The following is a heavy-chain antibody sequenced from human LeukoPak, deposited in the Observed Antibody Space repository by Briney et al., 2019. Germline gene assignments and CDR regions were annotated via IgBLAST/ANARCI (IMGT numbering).Heavy chain of an antibody. V-gene: IGHV1-46*01. CDR1: GYTFTSYY. J-gene: IGHJ5*02. CDR3: GRDQHWDLQLRYFDWLSSGNWFDP. CDR2: INPSGGST. Sequence: ASVKVSCKASGYTFTSYYMHWVRQAPGQGLEWMGIINPSGGSTSYAQKFQGRVTITRDTSTSTVYMELSSLRSEDTAVYYCGRDQHWDLQLRYFDWLSSGNWFDPWGQGTLVTVSS. D-gene: IGHD3-9*01.